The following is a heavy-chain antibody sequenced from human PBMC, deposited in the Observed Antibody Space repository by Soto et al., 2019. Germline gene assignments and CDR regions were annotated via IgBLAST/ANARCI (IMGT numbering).Heavy chain of an antibody. V-gene: IGHV3-30-3*01. D-gene: IGHD3-16*01. J-gene: IGHJ5*02. CDR1: GLPFSGYA. CDR3: ARVGYGVSLGQGFDP. Sequence: QGQLMESGGAVVLPGKSLRLSCAASGLPFSGYAMHWVRQAPGTGLEWVASISHTATETFYADSVKGRFTISRDDSKKMVFLQMNNLGPADTAVYHCARVGYGVSLGQGFDPWGQGTLVTVSS. CDR2: ISHTATET.